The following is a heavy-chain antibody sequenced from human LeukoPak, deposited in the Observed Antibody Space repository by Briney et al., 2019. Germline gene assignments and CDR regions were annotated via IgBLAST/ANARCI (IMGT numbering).Heavy chain of an antibody. CDR1: GFTFSSYA. CDR2: ISYDGSNK. D-gene: IGHD6-19*01. V-gene: IGHV3-30-3*01. Sequence: GRSLRLSCAASGFTFSSYAMHWVRQAPGKGLEWVAVISYDGSNKYYADSVKGRFTISRDNSKNTLYLQMNSLRAEDTAVYYCARDTFRSIAVAIDYWGEGTLVTVSS. J-gene: IGHJ4*02. CDR3: ARDTFRSIAVAIDY.